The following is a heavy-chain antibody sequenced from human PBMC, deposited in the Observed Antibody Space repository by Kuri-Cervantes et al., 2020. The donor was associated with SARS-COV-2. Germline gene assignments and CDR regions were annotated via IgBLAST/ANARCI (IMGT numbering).Heavy chain of an antibody. J-gene: IGHJ3*02. CDR1: GFTLSDSA. CDR2: ISYDGSSK. Sequence: GGSLRLSCAASGFTLSDSAMHWVRQAPGKGLEWVAFISYDGSSKDYADSVKGRLTISRDNSKNTLYLQMKSLRAEDTAVFYCAREGNEDAFETWGQGTRVTVSS. CDR3: AREGNEDAFET. V-gene: IGHV3-30*04.